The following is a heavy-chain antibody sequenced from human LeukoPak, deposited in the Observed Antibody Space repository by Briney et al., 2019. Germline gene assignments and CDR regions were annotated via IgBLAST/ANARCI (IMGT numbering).Heavy chain of an antibody. D-gene: IGHD4-17*01. J-gene: IGHJ4*02. CDR3: VRVTYSDLSRFDY. Sequence: ASVKVSCKASGHTYTGYYMHWLRQAPGQGLEWMGWINPNSGGTNYAQKFQGRVTMTRDTSISTVYMELSRLRSDDTAVYYCVRVTYSDLSRFDYWGQGTLVTVSS. CDR1: GHTYTGYY. CDR2: INPNSGGT. V-gene: IGHV1-2*02.